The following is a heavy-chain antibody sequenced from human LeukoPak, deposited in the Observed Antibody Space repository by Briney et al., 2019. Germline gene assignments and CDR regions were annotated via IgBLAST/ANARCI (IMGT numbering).Heavy chain of an antibody. CDR1: GASISVYH. CDR2: IYYNGSA. CDR3: AKGGVLQYNWFDP. J-gene: IGHJ5*02. Sequence: SETLSLTCTVSGASISVYHWSWIRQPPGKGPEWIGCIYYNGSANYNPSLKSRVTISGDTSKNQFSLKLSSVTAADTAVYYCAKGGVLQYNWFDPWGQGTQVTVSS. D-gene: IGHD3-10*01. V-gene: IGHV4-59*01.